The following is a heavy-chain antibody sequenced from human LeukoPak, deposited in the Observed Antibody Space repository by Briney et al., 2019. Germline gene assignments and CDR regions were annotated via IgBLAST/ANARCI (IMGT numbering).Heavy chain of an antibody. D-gene: IGHD2-15*01. Sequence: GGSLRLSCAASRFTFSIYGMRWVRQAPGKGPEWVAFIHHDGSDMYYADSVKGRFTISRDNFRNIMYLQMNGLRIEDTAIYYCARIVVVAAEVDYWGQGTLVTVSS. J-gene: IGHJ4*02. CDR3: ARIVVVAAEVDY. CDR2: IHHDGSDM. CDR1: RFTFSIYG. V-gene: IGHV3-30*02.